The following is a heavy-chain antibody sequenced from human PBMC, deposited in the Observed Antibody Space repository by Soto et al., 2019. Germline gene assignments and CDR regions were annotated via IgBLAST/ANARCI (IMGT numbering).Heavy chain of an antibody. V-gene: IGHV4-39*01. CDR2: IYYSGNT. CDR3: ARHSIYYDHGTNWFDP. J-gene: IGHJ5*02. D-gene: IGHD3-16*01. CDR1: GDSISSSAYY. Sequence: QLQLQESGPGLVMTSETLSLTCTVSGDSISSSAYYWGWIRQPPGRGLECIGSIYYSGNTYYNPYLKSRVTISVDTSKNQFSLKLNSVTAADTAVYFCARHSIYYDHGTNWFDPWGQGTLVTVSS.